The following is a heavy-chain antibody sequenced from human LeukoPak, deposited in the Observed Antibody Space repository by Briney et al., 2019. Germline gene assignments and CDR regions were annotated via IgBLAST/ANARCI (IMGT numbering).Heavy chain of an antibody. CDR2: IKSNAYGGTT. J-gene: IGHJ4*02. CDR3: SKDITDY. D-gene: IGHD1-14*01. V-gene: IGHV3-49*04. CDR1: GFTFGDYA. Sequence: GGSLRLSCTASGFTFGDYAMSWVRQAPGKGLEWVGFIKSNAYGGTTEYAASVKGRFTISRDDSKNIAYLQMNSLKTEDTAVYYCSKDITDYWGQGTLVTVSS.